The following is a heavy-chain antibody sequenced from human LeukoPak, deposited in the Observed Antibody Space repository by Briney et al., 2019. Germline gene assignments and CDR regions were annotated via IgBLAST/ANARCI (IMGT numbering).Heavy chain of an antibody. V-gene: IGHV1-2*02. CDR2: INPNSGVT. CDR1: GYTFTDYF. Sequence: ASMKVSCKASGYTFTDYFMHWVRQAPGQGLEWMGWINPNSGVTNYAQKFQGSVTMTRDTSISTTYMELSRLRSDDTAVYYCARHNPAAGAAFDIWGQGTKVTVSS. D-gene: IGHD6-13*01. J-gene: IGHJ3*02. CDR3: ARHNPAAGAAFDI.